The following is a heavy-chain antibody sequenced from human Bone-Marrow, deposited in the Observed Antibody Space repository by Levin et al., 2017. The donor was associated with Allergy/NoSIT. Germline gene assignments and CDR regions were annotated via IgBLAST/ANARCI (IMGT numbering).Heavy chain of an antibody. CDR1: GFTFSTFG. J-gene: IGHJ6*02. D-gene: IGHD3-16*01. Sequence: PVASVKVSCAASGFTFSTFGVNWVRQIPGKGLEWVASISSGGNDIYYADSVKGRFTISRDNVKHSLYLQMNSLRAEDTAVYYCARDRTFGILRNYGLGVWGQGTTVTVSS. V-gene: IGHV3-21*01. CDR2: ISSGGNDI. CDR3: ARDRTFGILRNYGLGV.